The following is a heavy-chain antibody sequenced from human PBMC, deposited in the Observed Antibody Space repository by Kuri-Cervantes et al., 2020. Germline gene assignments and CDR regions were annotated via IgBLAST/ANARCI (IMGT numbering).Heavy chain of an antibody. CDR3: ARAYYGDYDEYFQH. Sequence: GSLRLSCAVYGGSFSGYYWSWIRQPPGKGLEWIGEINHSGSTNYNPSLKSRVTISVDTSKTQFSLKLSSVTAADTAVYYCARAYYGDYDEYFQHWGQGTLVTVSS. D-gene: IGHD4-17*01. J-gene: IGHJ1*01. CDR2: INHSGST. V-gene: IGHV4-34*01. CDR1: GGSFSGYY.